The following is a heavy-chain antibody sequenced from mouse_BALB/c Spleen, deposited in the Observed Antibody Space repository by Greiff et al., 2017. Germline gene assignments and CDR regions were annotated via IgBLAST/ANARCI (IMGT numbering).Heavy chain of an antibody. V-gene: IGHV5-4*02. CDR1: GFTFSDYY. CDR3: ARAYGPYFDV. D-gene: IGHD1-1*02. Sequence: EVMLVESGGGLVKPGGSLKLSCAASGFTFSDYYMYWVRQTPEKRLEWVATISDGGSYTYYPDSVKGRFTISRDNAKNNLYLQMSSLKSEDTAMYYCARAYGPYFDVGGAGTTVTGSS. J-gene: IGHJ1*01. CDR2: ISDGGSYT.